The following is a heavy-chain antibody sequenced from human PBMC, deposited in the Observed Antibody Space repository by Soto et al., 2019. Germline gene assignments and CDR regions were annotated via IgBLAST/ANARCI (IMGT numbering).Heavy chain of an antibody. V-gene: IGHV1-18*01. CDR2: ISAYNGNT. J-gene: IGHJ5*02. CDR1: GYTFTSYG. CDR3: ARVVGALGHGFDP. D-gene: IGHD1-26*01. Sequence: QVQLVQSGGEVKKPGASVKVSCKASGYTFTSYGISWVRQAPGQGLEWMGRISAYNGNTNYAQKLQGRVTMTTDTYTSTDYMELMSLRSDDTAVYYCARVVGALGHGFDPWGQGTLVTVSS.